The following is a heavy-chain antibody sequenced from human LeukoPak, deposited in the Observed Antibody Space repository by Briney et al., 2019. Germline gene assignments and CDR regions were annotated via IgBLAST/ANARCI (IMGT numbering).Heavy chain of an antibody. J-gene: IGHJ4*02. CDR1: GYTFTSYG. CDR2: ISAYNGNT. CDR3: ARFEDHEWELPYYFDY. Sequence: ASVKVSCKASGYTFTSYGISWVRQAPGQGLEWMGWISAYNGNTIYAQKLQGRVTMTTDTSTSTAYMELRSLRSDDTAVYYCARFEDHEWELPYYFDYWGQGTLVTVSS. V-gene: IGHV1-18*04. D-gene: IGHD1-26*01.